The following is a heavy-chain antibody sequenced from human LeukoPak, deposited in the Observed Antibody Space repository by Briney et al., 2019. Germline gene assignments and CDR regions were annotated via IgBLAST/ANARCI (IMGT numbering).Heavy chain of an antibody. J-gene: IGHJ4*02. CDR3: ARVGCSSTSCYYYFDC. CDR1: GGSFSGYY. CDR2: INHSGST. D-gene: IGHD2-2*01. Sequence: PSETLSLTCAVYGGSFSGYYWSWIRQPPGKRLEWIGEINHSGSTNYNPSLKSRVTISVDTSKNQFSLKLSSVTAADTAVYYCARVGCSSTSCYYYFDCWGQGTLVTVSS. V-gene: IGHV4-34*01.